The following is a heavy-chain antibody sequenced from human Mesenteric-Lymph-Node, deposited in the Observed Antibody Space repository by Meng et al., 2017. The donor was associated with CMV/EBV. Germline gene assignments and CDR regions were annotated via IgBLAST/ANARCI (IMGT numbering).Heavy chain of an antibody. CDR3: ARGRERYCSGTSCYDYYYGMDV. CDR2: MNPNSGNT. D-gene: IGHD2-2*01. CDR1: GYTFIGYY. J-gene: IGHJ6*02. Sequence: VKVSCKASGYTFIGYYMHWVRQATGQGRAWMGWMNPNSGNTGYAQKCQGRVTRTRNTSISTAYMELSSLRSEDTAVYYCARGRERYCSGTSCYDYYYGMDVWGQGTTVTVSS. V-gene: IGHV1-8*02.